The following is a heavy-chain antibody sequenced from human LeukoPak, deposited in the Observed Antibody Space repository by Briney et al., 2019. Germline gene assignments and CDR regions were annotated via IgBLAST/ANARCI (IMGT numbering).Heavy chain of an antibody. D-gene: IGHD6-13*01. CDR3: ARGPPEYSSSWSYYYYYMDV. J-gene: IGHJ6*03. V-gene: IGHV1-18*01. CDR1: GYSFINFG. CDR2: ISAYNHNT. Sequence: ASVKVSCKASGYSFINFGLSWVRQAPGQGLEWMGWISAYNHNTNYAQKFQGRVTMTRDTSISTAYMELSRLRSDDTAVYYCARGPPEYSSSWSYYYYYMDVWGKGTTVTVSS.